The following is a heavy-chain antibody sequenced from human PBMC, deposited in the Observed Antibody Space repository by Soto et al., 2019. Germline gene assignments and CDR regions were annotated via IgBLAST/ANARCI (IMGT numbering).Heavy chain of an antibody. CDR1: GFTFSSYA. CDR2: ISGSGGST. V-gene: IGHV3-23*01. Sequence: GGSLRLSCAASGFTFSSYAMSWVRQAPGKGLEWVSAISGSGGSTYYADSVKGRFTISRDNSKNTLYLQMNSLRAEDTAVYYCAKDRLLDYYGSGNPTSFDYWGQGTLVTVSS. CDR3: AKDRLLDYYGSGNPTSFDY. J-gene: IGHJ4*02. D-gene: IGHD3-10*01.